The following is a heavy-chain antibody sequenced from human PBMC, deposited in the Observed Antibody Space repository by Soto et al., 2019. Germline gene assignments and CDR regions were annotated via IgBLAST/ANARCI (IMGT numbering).Heavy chain of an antibody. D-gene: IGHD3-9*01. V-gene: IGHV3-30*18. CDR1: GFTFSSYG. CDR3: AKCSDILTGYDYGMDV. Sequence: PGGSLRLSCAASGFTFSSYGMHWVRQAPGKGLEWVAVISYDGSNKYYADSVKGRFTISRDNSKNTLYLQMNSLRAEDTAVYYCAKCSDILTGYDYGMDVWGQGTTVTVSS. J-gene: IGHJ6*02. CDR2: ISYDGSNK.